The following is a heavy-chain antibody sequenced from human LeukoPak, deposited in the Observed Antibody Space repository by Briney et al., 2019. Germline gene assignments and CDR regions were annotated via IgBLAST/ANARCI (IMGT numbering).Heavy chain of an antibody. V-gene: IGHV3-64*01. CDR3: AQWSRYFDY. D-gene: IGHD1-26*01. CDR2: INSHGYST. Sequence: PGGSLRLSCAASGFNFSNHAMHWVRQAPGKGLEYVSAINSHGYSTYYTNYVRGRFTISRDNSKNTLYLQMNSLRAEDTALYFCAQWSRYFDYWGQGTLVTVSS. CDR1: GFNFSNHA. J-gene: IGHJ4*02.